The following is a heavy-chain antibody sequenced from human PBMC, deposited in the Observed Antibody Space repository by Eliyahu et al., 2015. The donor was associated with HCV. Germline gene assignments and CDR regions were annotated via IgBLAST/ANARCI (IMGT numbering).Heavy chain of an antibody. Sequence: EVRLVESGGGLRQPGGSLXLSXGASGFKFXDHAMHWGRQVPGRGLEWVSAISWNSDNIGYAASVKGRFITSRDNARNALYLQMNFLTTEDTARYFCVRSLRSRRATALDHWGQGTLVTVSS. CDR3: VRSLRSRRATALDH. V-gene: IGHV3-9*01. CDR1: GFKFXDHA. CDR2: ISWNSDNI. J-gene: IGHJ4*02.